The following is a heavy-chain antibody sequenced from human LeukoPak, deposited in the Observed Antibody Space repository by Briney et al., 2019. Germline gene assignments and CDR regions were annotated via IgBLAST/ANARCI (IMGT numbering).Heavy chain of an antibody. CDR1: GGSISSSSYY. V-gene: IGHV4-39*01. Sequence: SETLSLTCTVSGGSISSSSYYWGWIRQPPGKGLEWIGSIYYSGNTYYNPSLKSRVTISVDTSMNQFPLKLSSVTAADTAVYYCARRTSRYYMDVWGKGTTVTVSS. J-gene: IGHJ6*03. D-gene: IGHD2-2*01. CDR2: IYYSGNT. CDR3: ARRTSRYYMDV.